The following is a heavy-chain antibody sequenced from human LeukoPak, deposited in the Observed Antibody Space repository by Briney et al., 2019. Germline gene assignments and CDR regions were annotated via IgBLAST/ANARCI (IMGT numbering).Heavy chain of an antibody. D-gene: IGHD6-19*01. V-gene: IGHV4-34*01. Sequence: PSETLSLTCAVYGGSFSGYYWSWIRQPPGKGLEWIGEINHSGSTNYNPSLKSRVTISVDTSKNQFSLKLSSVTAADTAVYYCAKVPYSSGWYSAFDIWGQGTMVTVSS. J-gene: IGHJ3*02. CDR1: GGSFSGYY. CDR2: INHSGST. CDR3: AKVPYSSGWYSAFDI.